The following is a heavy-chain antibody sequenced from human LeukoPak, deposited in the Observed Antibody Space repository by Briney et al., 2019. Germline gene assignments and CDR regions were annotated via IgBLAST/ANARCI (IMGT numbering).Heavy chain of an antibody. CDR1: GGTFSSYA. CDR2: IIPIFGTA. Sequence: ASVKVSCKASGGTFSSYAISWVRQAPGQGLEWMGGIIPIFGTANYAQKFQGRVTITADKSTSTAYMELSSLRSEDTAVYYCAKGVTMVRGHNWFDPWGQGTLVTVSS. J-gene: IGHJ5*02. V-gene: IGHV1-69*06. D-gene: IGHD3-10*01. CDR3: AKGVTMVRGHNWFDP.